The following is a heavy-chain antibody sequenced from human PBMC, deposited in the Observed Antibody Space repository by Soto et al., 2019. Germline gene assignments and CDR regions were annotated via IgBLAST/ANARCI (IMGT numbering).Heavy chain of an antibody. Sequence: QVQLQESGPGLVRPSQTLSLTCIVSGGSVLNGAYYWTWIRQHPGKGLEWIGKIYFSGGTHYNPALKSRLVISIDPSNNPFSLNLSSVTAEDTAIYYCARDNYGGMIDFWGQGALVTVSS. CDR1: GGSVLNGAYY. CDR2: IYFSGGT. J-gene: IGHJ4*02. CDR3: ARDNYGGMIDF. D-gene: IGHD2-15*01. V-gene: IGHV4-31*03.